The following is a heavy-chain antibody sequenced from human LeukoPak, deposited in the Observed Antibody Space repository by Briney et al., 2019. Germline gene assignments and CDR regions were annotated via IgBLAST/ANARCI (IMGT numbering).Heavy chain of an antibody. CDR1: GFTFSSYS. J-gene: IGHJ5*02. Sequence: GGSLRLSCAASGFTFSSYSMNWVRQAPGKGLEWVSSISTSSGYIYYADSVKGRFTISRDNARNFLYLQMNSLRVEDTAVYYCARDALDWYNWFDPWGQGTLVTVSS. V-gene: IGHV3-21*01. CDR3: ARDALDWYNWFDP. CDR2: ISTSSGYI. D-gene: IGHD3-9*01.